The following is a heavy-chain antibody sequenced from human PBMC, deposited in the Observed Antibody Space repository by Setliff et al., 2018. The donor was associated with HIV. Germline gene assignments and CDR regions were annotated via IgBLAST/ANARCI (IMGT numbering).Heavy chain of an antibody. Sequence: NPSETLSLTCTVSGGSISDSRYYWGWIRQPPGKGLEWIGEVNHSGNTNYNPSLNSRVTISVDTSKNQFSLKLSSVTAADTAVYYCARHSITLVVGVPERDDALDIWGQGTMVTVSS. CDR3: ARHSITLVVGVPERDDALDI. CDR1: GGSISDSRYY. V-gene: IGHV4-39*01. D-gene: IGHD3-22*01. CDR2: VNHSGNT. J-gene: IGHJ3*02.